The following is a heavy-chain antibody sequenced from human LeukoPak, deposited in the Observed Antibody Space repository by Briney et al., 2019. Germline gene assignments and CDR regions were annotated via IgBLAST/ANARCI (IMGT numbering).Heavy chain of an antibody. J-gene: IGHJ4*02. CDR2: ISGSGGST. CDR3: AKVISGVQGVIPYDY. V-gene: IGHV3-23*01. D-gene: IGHD3-10*01. Sequence: PGGSLRLSCPASGSTFSSYAMSWVRQAPGKGLEWVSAISGSGGSTYYADSVKGRFTISRDNSKNTLYLQMNSLRAEDTAVYYCAKVISGVQGVIPYDYWGQGTLVTVSS. CDR1: GSTFSSYA.